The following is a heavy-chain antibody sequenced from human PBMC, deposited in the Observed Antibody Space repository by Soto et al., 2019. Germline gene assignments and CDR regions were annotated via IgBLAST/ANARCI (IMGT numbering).Heavy chain of an antibody. CDR2: IDPSDSYT. CDR3: ARVPIVRVTMTYNDC. CDR1: GYSFTSYW. V-gene: IGHV5-10-1*01. Sequence: GESLKISCKGSGYSFTSYWISWVRQMPGKGLEWMGRIDPSDSYTNYSPSFQGHVTISADKSISTAYLQWSSLKASDTAMYYCARVPIVRVTMTYNDCWGQGTLVTVS. J-gene: IGHJ4*02. D-gene: IGHD3-22*01.